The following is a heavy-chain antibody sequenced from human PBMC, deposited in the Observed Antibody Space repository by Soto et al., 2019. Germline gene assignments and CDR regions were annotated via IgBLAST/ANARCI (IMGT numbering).Heavy chain of an antibody. J-gene: IGHJ4*02. CDR3: ATLGGELPQRDY. CDR2: INSDGSGT. V-gene: IGHV3-74*01. CDR1: GFTFSRSR. D-gene: IGHD1-26*01. Sequence: EVQLVESGGGLVQPGGSLRLSCVASGFTFSRSRVHWVRQAPGKGLVWVSRINSDGSGTNYADSVKGRFTISRDNTKNTLYLQMNSLRAEYTALYYCATLGGELPQRDYWGQGTLVTVSS.